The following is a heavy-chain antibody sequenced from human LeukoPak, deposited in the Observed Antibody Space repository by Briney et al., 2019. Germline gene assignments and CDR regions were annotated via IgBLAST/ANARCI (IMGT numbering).Heavy chain of an antibody. CDR3: ARGNYDSSGYYSEQLNYYFDY. D-gene: IGHD3-22*01. J-gene: IGHJ4*02. Sequence: SETLSLTCAVSGGSISSGGYYWSWIRQPPGKGLEWIGYIYYSGSTNYNPSLKSRVTISVDTSKNQFSLKLSSATAADTAVYYCARGNYDSSGYYSEQLNYYFDYWGQGTLVTVSS. CDR1: GGSISSGGYY. CDR2: IYYSGST. V-gene: IGHV4-61*08.